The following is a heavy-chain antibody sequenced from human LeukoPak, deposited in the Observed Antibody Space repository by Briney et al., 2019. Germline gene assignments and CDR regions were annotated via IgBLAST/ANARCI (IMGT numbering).Heavy chain of an antibody. V-gene: IGHV3-48*01. CDR2: ISSSSSTI. J-gene: IGHJ4*02. CDR3: ARDDGLGLRFLEWDTRIHFDY. Sequence: PGGSLRLSCAASGFTFSSYSMNWVRQAPGKGLEWVSYISSSSSTIYYADSVKGRFTISRDNAKNSLYLQMNSLRAEDTAVYYCARDDGLGLRFLEWDTRIHFDYWGQGTLVTVSS. CDR1: GFTFSSYS. D-gene: IGHD3-3*01.